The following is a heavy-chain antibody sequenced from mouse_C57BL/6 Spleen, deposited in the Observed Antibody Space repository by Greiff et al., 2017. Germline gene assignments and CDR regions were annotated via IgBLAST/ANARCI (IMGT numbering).Heavy chain of an antibody. J-gene: IGHJ2*01. D-gene: IGHD1-1*01. CDR3: ARAVVATNYFDY. CDR1: GYTFTSYW. V-gene: IGHV1-69*01. CDR2: IDPSDSYT. Sequence: VQLQQPGAELVMPGASVKLSCKASGYTFTSYWMHWVKQRPGQGLEWIGKIDPSDSYTNYNQKFKGKSTLTVDKSSSTAYMQLSSLTSEDSAVYYCARAVVATNYFDYWGQGTTLTVSS.